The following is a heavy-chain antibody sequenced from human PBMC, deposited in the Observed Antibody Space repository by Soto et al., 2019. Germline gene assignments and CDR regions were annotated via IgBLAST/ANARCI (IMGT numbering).Heavy chain of an antibody. CDR3: ARVESCNSISCYSVFES. Sequence: EVQLVESGGGLVQPGGSLRLSCTASGFTFSNYWMHWVRQPPGKGLVWVSRINSDGSSTTYADSVKGRFTISRDNAKNTLDLQMDSLRAEDSAVYYCARVESCNSISCYSVFESWGQGTLVTVSS. D-gene: IGHD2-2*01. J-gene: IGHJ4*02. V-gene: IGHV3-74*03. CDR1: GFTFSNYW. CDR2: INSDGSST.